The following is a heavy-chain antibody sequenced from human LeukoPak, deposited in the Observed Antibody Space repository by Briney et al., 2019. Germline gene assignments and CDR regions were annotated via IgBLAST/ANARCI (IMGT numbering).Heavy chain of an antibody. D-gene: IGHD1-20*01. CDR2: INHRGST. J-gene: IGHJ4*02. V-gene: IGHV4-34*01. CDR3: ARGVIGMTTLQDF. Sequence: PSETLSLTCAVYGGSFSGYWNWIRQPPGKGLEWIGEINHRGSTNYNPSLKSRVTLSVDTSKKQFFLRLTSVTAADTAVYYCARGVIGMTTLQDFWGQGTLVTVSS. CDR1: GGSFSGY.